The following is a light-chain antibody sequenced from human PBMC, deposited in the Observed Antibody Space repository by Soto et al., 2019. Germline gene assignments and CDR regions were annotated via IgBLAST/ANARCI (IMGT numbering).Light chain of an antibody. CDR2: AAS. Sequence: DIQLTQSPSFLSASVGDRVTITCRASQGIRNYLAWYQQKPGKAPKVLISAASTLQSGVPSRFSGSGSGTELTLTINSLQPEDFATYDCQQFDTDPPLTFGGGTKVDIK. CDR3: QQFDTDPPLT. J-gene: IGKJ4*01. V-gene: IGKV1-9*01. CDR1: QGIRNY.